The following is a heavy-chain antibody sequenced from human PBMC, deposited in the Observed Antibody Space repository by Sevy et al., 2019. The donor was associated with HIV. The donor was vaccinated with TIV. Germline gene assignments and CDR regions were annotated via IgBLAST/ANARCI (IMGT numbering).Heavy chain of an antibody. CDR1: GFTFSSYS. J-gene: IGHJ5*02. CDR2: ISSSSSYI. CDR3: ARVFGDEAAGWFDP. Sequence: GESLKISCAASGFTFSSYSMNWVRQAPGKGLEWVSSISSSSSYIYYADSVKGRFTISRDNAKNSLYLQMNSLRAEDTAVYYCARVFGDEAAGWFDPWGQGTLVTVSS. V-gene: IGHV3-21*01. D-gene: IGHD3-10*01.